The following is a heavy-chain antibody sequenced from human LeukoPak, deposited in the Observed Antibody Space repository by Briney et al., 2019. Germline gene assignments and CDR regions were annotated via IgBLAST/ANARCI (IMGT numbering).Heavy chain of an antibody. Sequence: SGTLSLTCAVSGVSLSSSTWWSWVRQPPGKGLEWIGETYHSGGTNSNPSLKSRVPISVDKTKNQFSLKLSSVTAADTAVHYCARDSFTYDSRGYYSYFDSWGQGTLVTVSS. D-gene: IGHD3-22*01. CDR1: GVSLSSSTW. V-gene: IGHV4-4*02. CDR3: ARDSFTYDSRGYYSYFDS. CDR2: TYHSGGT. J-gene: IGHJ4*02.